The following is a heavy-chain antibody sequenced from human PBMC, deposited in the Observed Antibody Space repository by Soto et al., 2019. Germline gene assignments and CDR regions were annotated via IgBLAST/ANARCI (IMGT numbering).Heavy chain of an antibody. J-gene: IGHJ4*02. CDR2: ISGSGGST. CDR3: AKDRERYSYGYGRIIDY. D-gene: IGHD5-18*01. Sequence: GGSLRLSCAASGFTFSSYAMSWVRQAPGKGLEWVSAISGSGGSTYYADSVKGRFTISRDNSKNTLYLQMNSLRAEDTAVYYCAKDRERYSYGYGRIIDYWGQGTLVTVSS. V-gene: IGHV3-23*01. CDR1: GFTFSSYA.